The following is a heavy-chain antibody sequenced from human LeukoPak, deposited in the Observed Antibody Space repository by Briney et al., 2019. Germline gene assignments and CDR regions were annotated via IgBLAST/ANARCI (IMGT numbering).Heavy chain of an antibody. J-gene: IGHJ4*02. CDR3: ARGGGYASAIGY. Sequence: SETLSLTCTVSGGSINSNYWSWIRQPPGKGLESIGYMHYTGNTNYNPSLKSRVTMSVDTSKNQFSLTLNSVTAADTAVYYCARGGGYASAIGYWGQGTLVTVSS. V-gene: IGHV4-59*01. CDR2: MHYTGNT. CDR1: GGSINSNY. D-gene: IGHD5-12*01.